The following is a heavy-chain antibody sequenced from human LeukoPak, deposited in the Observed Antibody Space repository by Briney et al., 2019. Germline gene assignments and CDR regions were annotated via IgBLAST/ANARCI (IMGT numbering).Heavy chain of an antibody. Sequence: PGGSLRLSCAASGFTFSSYAMNWVRQAPGKGLEWVSGISGSGGSTYYADSVKGRFTISRDNSKNTLYLQMNSLRAEDTAVYCCAKDGYSGYAGPYYFDYWGQGTLVTVSS. CDR2: ISGSGGST. D-gene: IGHD5-12*01. J-gene: IGHJ4*02. CDR1: GFTFSSYA. V-gene: IGHV3-23*01. CDR3: AKDGYSGYAGPYYFDY.